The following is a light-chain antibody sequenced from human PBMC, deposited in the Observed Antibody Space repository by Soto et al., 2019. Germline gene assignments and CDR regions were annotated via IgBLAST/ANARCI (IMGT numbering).Light chain of an antibody. Sequence: EIALTQSPGTLSLSPGERATLSCRASQSVSSSSLAWYQQKPGQAPRLLIYGASTRATGIPDRFSGSGSGTDFTLTISRLEPEDFAVYYCQQYGSYPLTFGGGTKV. J-gene: IGKJ4*01. CDR2: GAS. CDR3: QQYGSYPLT. CDR1: QSVSSSS. V-gene: IGKV3-20*01.